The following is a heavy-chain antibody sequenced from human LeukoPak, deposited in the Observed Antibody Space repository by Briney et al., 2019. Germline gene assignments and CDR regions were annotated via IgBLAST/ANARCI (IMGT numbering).Heavy chain of an antibody. V-gene: IGHV3-23*01. CDR3: ANAGRDSSSTISCGMDV. CDR2: ISGSGGST. CDR1: GFTFSIYP. J-gene: IGHJ6*02. Sequence: AGGSLRLSCAASGFTFSIYPMRGVAEAPGEAVVGVSAISGSGGSTYYADSVKGRFTISRDNSKNTLYLQMNSLRAEDTAVYYCANAGRDSSSTISCGMDVWGQGTTVTVS. D-gene: IGHD6-13*01.